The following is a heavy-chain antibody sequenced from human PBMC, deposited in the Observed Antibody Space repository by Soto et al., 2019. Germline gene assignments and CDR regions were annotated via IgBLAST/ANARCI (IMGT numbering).Heavy chain of an antibody. D-gene: IGHD3-16*01. V-gene: IGHV2-5*02. J-gene: IGHJ3*02. CDR2: IYWDDDK. CDR3: AHIMITFGGVMRKDAFDI. Sequence: QITLKESGPTLVKPTQTLTLNCTFSYFSLSTSGVGVGWIRQPPGKALEWLALIYWDDDKRYSPSLKSRLTTTKDTSKNQVVLTMNNMDPVAKDTYYYAHIMITFGGVMRKDAFDIWGQGTMVTISS. CDR1: YFSLSTSGVG.